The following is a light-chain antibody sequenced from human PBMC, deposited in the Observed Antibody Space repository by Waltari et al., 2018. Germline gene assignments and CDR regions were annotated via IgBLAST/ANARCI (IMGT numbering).Light chain of an antibody. CDR2: FGS. J-gene: IGKJ4*01. CDR1: QSLLDRNGYNL. Sequence: DIVVTQSPLSLPVTPGEPASISCRSSQSLLDRNGYNLLDWYLQKPGQSPQLLIYFGSNRASGVPSRFSGSGSGTDFTLTISSLQPEDFATYYCQQSFSSLNFGGGTKVEIK. CDR3: QQSFSSLN. V-gene: IGKV2-28*01.